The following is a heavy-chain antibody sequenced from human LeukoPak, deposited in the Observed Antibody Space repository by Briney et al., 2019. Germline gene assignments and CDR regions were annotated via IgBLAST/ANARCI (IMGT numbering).Heavy chain of an antibody. V-gene: IGHV4-39*07. Sequence: SETLSLTCTVSGGPISSSSYYWGWIRQPPGKGLEWIGSIYYSGSTYYNPSLKSRVTISVDTSKNQFSLKLSSVTAADTAVYYCASAGSSGWYDFDYWGQGTLVTVSS. CDR1: GGPISSSSYY. CDR2: IYYSGST. CDR3: ASAGSSGWYDFDY. D-gene: IGHD6-19*01. J-gene: IGHJ4*02.